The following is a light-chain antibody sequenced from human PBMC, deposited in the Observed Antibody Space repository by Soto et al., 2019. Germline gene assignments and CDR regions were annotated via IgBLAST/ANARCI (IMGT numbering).Light chain of an antibody. CDR1: QTVSNN. CDR3: QQYVTSPYI. Sequence: ETVMTQSPATLSVSPGERATLSCRASQTVSNNLAWYQQKPGQAPRLLIYRASTRATGIPARFSGSGSGTEFTLTISSLQSEDFAVYYCQQYVTSPYIFGQGTKLEIK. J-gene: IGKJ2*01. V-gene: IGKV3-15*01. CDR2: RAS.